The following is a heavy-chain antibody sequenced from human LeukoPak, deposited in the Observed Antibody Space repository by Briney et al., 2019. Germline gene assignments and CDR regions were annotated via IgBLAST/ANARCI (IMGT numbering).Heavy chain of an antibody. CDR1: GGSISSSSYY. CDR3: ARHDVGIDGITGTQLDY. J-gene: IGHJ4*02. CDR2: IYYSGST. Sequence: PSETLSLTCTVYGGSISSSSYYCGWLRQPPGKGLEWIGSIYYSGSTYYNPSLKSRVTISVDTSKNQFSLKLSSVTAADTAVYYCARHDVGIDGITGTQLDYWGQGTLVTVSS. D-gene: IGHD1-7*01. V-gene: IGHV4-39*01.